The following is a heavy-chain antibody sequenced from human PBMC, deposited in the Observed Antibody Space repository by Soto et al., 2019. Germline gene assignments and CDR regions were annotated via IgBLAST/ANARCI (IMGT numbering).Heavy chain of an antibody. V-gene: IGHV4-34*01. CDR3: ARLRRLERRMRLDP. CDR1: GGSFIGYY. J-gene: IGHJ5*02. Sequence: SETLSVTCAVYGGSFIGYYWSWIRQPPGKGLEWIGEINHSGSTNYNPSLKSRVTISVDTSKNQFSLKLSSVTAADTAVYYCARLRRLERRMRLDPWGQGTLVTVSS. CDR2: INHSGST. D-gene: IGHD1-1*01.